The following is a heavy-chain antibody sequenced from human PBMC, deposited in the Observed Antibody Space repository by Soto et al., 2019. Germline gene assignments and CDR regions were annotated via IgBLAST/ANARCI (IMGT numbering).Heavy chain of an antibody. CDR3: AKDGPYDTTLGAFDI. Sequence: QVQLVESGGGVVQPGRSLRLSCAASGFTFSSYGMHWVRQAPGKGLEWVAVISYDGSNKYYADSVKGRFTISRDNSKNTLYREMNSLRAEDTAVYYCAKDGPYDTTLGAFDIWGQGTMVTVSS. D-gene: IGHD3-22*01. J-gene: IGHJ3*02. CDR2: ISYDGSNK. V-gene: IGHV3-30*18. CDR1: GFTFSSYG.